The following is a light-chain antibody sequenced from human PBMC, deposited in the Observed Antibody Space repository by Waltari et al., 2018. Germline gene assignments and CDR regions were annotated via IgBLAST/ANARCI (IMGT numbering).Light chain of an antibody. CDR1: QSISSN. J-gene: IGKJ2*01. Sequence: DIVMTQSPATLSVSPGERVTLSCRASQSISSNLAWYQQGPGQAPKLLIYGAYNRATGIPARCSGSGSGTEFTLTISSLQSGDFAVYFCQHYDGWPPSYTFGQGTKLEIK. CDR2: GAY. V-gene: IGKV3-15*01. CDR3: QHYDGWPPSYT.